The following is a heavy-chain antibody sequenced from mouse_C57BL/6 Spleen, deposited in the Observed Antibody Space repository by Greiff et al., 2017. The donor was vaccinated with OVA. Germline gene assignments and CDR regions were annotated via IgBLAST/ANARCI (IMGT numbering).Heavy chain of an antibody. Sequence: EVMLVESGGGLVKPGGSLKLSCAASGFTFSDYGMHWVRQAPEKGLEWVAYISSGSSTIYYADTVEGRFTISRDNAKNTLFLQMTSLRSEDTAMYYCASYGSSYYFDYWGQGTTLTVSS. D-gene: IGHD1-1*01. V-gene: IGHV5-17*01. CDR3: ASYGSSYYFDY. J-gene: IGHJ2*01. CDR2: ISSGSSTI. CDR1: GFTFSDYG.